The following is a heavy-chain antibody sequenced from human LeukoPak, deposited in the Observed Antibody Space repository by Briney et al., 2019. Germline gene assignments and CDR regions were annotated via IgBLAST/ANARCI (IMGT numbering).Heavy chain of an antibody. CDR3: ARGITMVRGLITAYFDY. J-gene: IGHJ4*02. CDR2: ISYDGNNK. D-gene: IGHD3-10*01. V-gene: IGHV3-30*04. Sequence: PGRSLRLSCAASGFTFNSYAKHWVRQAPGKGLEWVAVISYDGNNKYYADSVKGRFTISTDNSKNSLYLQMNSLRAEDTAVYYCARGITMVRGLITAYFDYWGQGTLVTVSS. CDR1: GFTFNSYA.